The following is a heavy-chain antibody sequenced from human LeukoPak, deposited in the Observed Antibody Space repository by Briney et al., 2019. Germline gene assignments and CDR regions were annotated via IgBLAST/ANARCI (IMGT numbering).Heavy chain of an antibody. CDR1: GFTFSSYA. CDR2: ISGSGFTT. J-gene: IGHJ4*02. D-gene: IGHD2-2*01. CDR3: ARQYQLLYFDY. Sequence: GGSLRLSCAASGFTFSSYAMSWVRQAPGKGLEWVSGISGSGFTTYYADSVKGRFTISRDNSKNTLYLQMNSLRAEDTAVYYCARQYQLLYFDYWGQGTLVTVSS. V-gene: IGHV3-23*01.